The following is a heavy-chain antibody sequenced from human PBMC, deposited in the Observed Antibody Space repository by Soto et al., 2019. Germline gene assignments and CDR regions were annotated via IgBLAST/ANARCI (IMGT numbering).Heavy chain of an antibody. CDR3: ARTGVVVVAAAMDV. D-gene: IGHD2-15*01. V-gene: IGHV1-3*01. CDR2: INAGNGNT. J-gene: IGHJ6*02. Sequence: QVQLVQSGAEVKKPGASVKVSCKASGYTFTSYAMHWVRQAPGQRLEWMGWINAGNGNTKYSQKFQGRVTITRDTSASTAYMEPSSLRSEDTAVYYCARTGVVVVAAAMDVWVQGTTVTVSS. CDR1: GYTFTSYA.